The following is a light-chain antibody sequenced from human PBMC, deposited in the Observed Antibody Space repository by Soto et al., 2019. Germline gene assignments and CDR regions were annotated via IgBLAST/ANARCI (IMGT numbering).Light chain of an antibody. CDR3: LLSYSGARV. CDR2: NTS. J-gene: IGLJ3*02. Sequence: QAVVTQEPSLTVSPGGTVTLTCGSSTGAVTSGHYPYWFQQKPGQAPRTLVYNTSDKHSWAPARFSGTLLGGKAALTLSGAQPEDEAEYYCLLSYSGARVFGGGTKVTVL. CDR1: TGAVTSGHY. V-gene: IGLV7-46*01.